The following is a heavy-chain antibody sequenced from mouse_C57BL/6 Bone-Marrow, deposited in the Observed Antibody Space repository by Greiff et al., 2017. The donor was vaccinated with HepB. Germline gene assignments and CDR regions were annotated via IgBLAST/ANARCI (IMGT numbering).Heavy chain of an antibody. Sequence: EVQRVESGPELVKPGASVKISCKASGYSFTGYYMNWVKQSPEKSLEWIGEINPSTGGTTYNQKFKAKATLTVDKSSSTAYMQLKSLTSEDSAVYYCARLRSITTVAMDYWGQGTSVTVSS. V-gene: IGHV1-42*01. D-gene: IGHD1-1*01. CDR1: GYSFTGYY. CDR2: INPSTGGT. CDR3: ARLRSITTVAMDY. J-gene: IGHJ4*01.